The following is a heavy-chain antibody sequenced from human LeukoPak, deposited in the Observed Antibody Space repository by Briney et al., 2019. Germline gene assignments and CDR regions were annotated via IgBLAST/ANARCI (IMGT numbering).Heavy chain of an antibody. Sequence: GGTLRLSCAASGFTFSSYGMSWVRQAPGKGLEWVSAISGSGGSTYYADSVKGRFTISRDNSKNTLYLQMNSLRAEDTAVYYCARDLAWGAFDYWGQGTLVTVSS. D-gene: IGHD7-27*01. V-gene: IGHV3-23*01. CDR3: ARDLAWGAFDY. CDR2: ISGSGGST. J-gene: IGHJ4*02. CDR1: GFTFSSYG.